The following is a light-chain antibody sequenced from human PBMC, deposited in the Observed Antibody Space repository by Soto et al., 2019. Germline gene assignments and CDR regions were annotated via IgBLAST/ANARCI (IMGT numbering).Light chain of an antibody. V-gene: IGKV3-15*01. CDR3: QQYNDWPLT. J-gene: IGKJ4*01. CDR2: GAS. CDR1: QSISRT. Sequence: EILMTQSPATLSVSPGEGLTLSCRASQSISRTLAWYQQRPGQAPGLLIYGASSRATGVPARFSGSGSGTEFTLTISSLQSEDFAVYYCQQYNDWPLTFGGGTKVEIK.